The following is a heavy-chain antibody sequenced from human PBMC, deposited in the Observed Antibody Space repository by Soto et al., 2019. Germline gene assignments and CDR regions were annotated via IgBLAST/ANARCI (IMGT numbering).Heavy chain of an antibody. J-gene: IGHJ4*02. CDR2: ISWDGETT. CDR3: ASSQGDY. V-gene: IGHV3-43*01. CDR1: GFTFDDHN. Sequence: DVYLVESGGVAVQPGGSLRLSCAASGFTFDDHNMHWIRQTPGKGLEWVSLISWDGETTYYADSVKGRFTVSRDNSRNFLYLQMNALTTEDSALYYCASSQGDYWGQGTLVTVAS.